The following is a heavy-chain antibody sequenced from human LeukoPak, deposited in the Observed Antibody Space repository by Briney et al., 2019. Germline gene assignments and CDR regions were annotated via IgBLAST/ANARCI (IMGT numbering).Heavy chain of an antibody. V-gene: IGHV3-21*04. J-gene: IGHJ5*02. CDR1: GFTFSSYS. Sequence: GGSLRLSCAASGFTFSSYSMNWVRQAPGKGLEWVSSISSSSSYIYYADSVKGRFTISRDNSKNTLYLQMNSLRAEDTAVYYCAKDLIKNWFDPWGQGTLVTVSS. CDR2: ISSSSSYI. CDR3: AKDLIKNWFDP.